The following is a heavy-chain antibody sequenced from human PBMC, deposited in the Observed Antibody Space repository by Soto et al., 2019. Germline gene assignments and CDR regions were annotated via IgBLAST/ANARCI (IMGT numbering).Heavy chain of an antibody. D-gene: IGHD6-6*01. CDR2: IIPIFGTA. CDR3: ARTGGRIAYRQDYYGMDV. J-gene: IGHJ6*02. Sequence: SVKVSCKASGGTFSSYAISWVRQAPGQGREWMGGIIPIFGTANYAQKFQGRVTITADESKSTAYMELPSLRAEDTAVYYCARTGGRIAYRQDYYGMDVWGQGTTVTVPS. CDR1: GGTFSSYA. V-gene: IGHV1-69*13.